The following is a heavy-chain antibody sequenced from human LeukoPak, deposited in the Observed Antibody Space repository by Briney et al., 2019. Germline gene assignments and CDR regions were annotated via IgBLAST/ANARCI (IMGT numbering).Heavy chain of an antibody. CDR1: GYTFTGYY. J-gene: IGHJ5*02. D-gene: IGHD6-19*01. V-gene: IGHV1-2*06. CDR2: INPNSGGT. Sequence: ASVKVSCKASGYTFTGYYMHWVRQAPGQGLEWMGRINPNSGGTNYAQKFQGRVTMTRDTSISTAYMELSRLSSDDTAVYYCAREMQWLENWFDPWGQGTLVTVSS. CDR3: AREMQWLENWFDP.